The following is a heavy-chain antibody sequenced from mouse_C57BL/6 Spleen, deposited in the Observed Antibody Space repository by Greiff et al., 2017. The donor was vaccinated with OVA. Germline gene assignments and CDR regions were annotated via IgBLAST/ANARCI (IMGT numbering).Heavy chain of an antibody. CDR2: IDPNSGGT. J-gene: IGHJ4*01. D-gene: IGHD1-1*01. CDR1: GYTFTSYW. CDR3: ARRRTTVVATDYAMDY. Sequence: VQLQQPGAELVKPGASVKLSCKASGYTFTSYWMHWVKQRPGRGLEWIGRIDPNSGGTKYNEKFKSKATLTVDKPSSTAYMQLSSLTSEDSAVYYCARRRTTVVATDYAMDYWGQGTSVTVSS. V-gene: IGHV1-72*01.